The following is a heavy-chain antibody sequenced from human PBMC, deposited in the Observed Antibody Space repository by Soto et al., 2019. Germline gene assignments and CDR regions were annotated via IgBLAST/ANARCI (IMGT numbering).Heavy chain of an antibody. CDR2: ISGSGGST. CDR3: AKEGLLLWFGELTESEGYFDY. D-gene: IGHD3-10*01. J-gene: IGHJ4*02. CDR1: GFTFSSYA. V-gene: IGHV3-23*01. Sequence: GESLKISCAASGFTFSSYAMSWVRQAPGKGLEWVSAISGSGGSTYYADSGKGRFTISRDNSKNTLYLQMNSLRAQDTVVYYCAKEGLLLWFGELTESEGYFDYWGQGTLVTVSS.